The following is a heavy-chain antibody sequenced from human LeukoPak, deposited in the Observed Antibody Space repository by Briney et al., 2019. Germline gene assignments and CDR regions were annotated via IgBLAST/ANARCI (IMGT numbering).Heavy chain of an antibody. CDR2: INHSGST. Sequence: SETLSLTCTVSGGSISSGGYYWSWIRQPPGKGLEWIGEINHSGSTNYNPSLKSRVTISVDTSKNQFSLKLSSVTAADTAVYYCGSTSCPLCPFDYWGQGTLVTVSS. J-gene: IGHJ4*02. D-gene: IGHD2-2*01. CDR3: GSTSCPLCPFDY. V-gene: IGHV4-39*07. CDR1: GGSISSGGYY.